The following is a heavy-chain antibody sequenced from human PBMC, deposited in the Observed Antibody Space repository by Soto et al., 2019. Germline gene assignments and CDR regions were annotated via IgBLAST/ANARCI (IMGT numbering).Heavy chain of an antibody. D-gene: IGHD6-13*01. CDR1: GYTFTGYY. V-gene: IGHV1-2*04. J-gene: IGHJ6*02. CDR3: ARDSKHATPGEDSSSWYGYYYYGMDV. Sequence: ASVKVSCKASGYTFTGYYMHWVRQAPGQGLEWMGWINPNSGGTNYAQKFQGWVTMTRDTSISTAYMELSRLRSDDTAVYYCARDSKHATPGEDSSSWYGYYYYGMDVWGQGTTVTVSS. CDR2: INPNSGGT.